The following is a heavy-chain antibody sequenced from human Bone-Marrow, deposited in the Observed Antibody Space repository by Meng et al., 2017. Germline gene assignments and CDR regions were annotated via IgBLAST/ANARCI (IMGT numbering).Heavy chain of an antibody. CDR3: ARGPTTMAHDFDY. V-gene: IGHV4-34*01. Sequence: LQPWGAGLLKTSETLSRTCVVSGGSFSDYYWSWIRQPPGKGLEWIGEINHSGSTNYNPSLESRATISVDTSQNNLSLKLSSVTAADSAVYYCARGPTTMAHDFDYWGQGTLVTVSS. CDR1: GGSFSDYY. CDR2: INHSGST. J-gene: IGHJ4*02. D-gene: IGHD4-11*01.